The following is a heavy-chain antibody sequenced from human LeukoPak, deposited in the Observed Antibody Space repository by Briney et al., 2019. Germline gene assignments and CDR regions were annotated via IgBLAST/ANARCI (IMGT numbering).Heavy chain of an antibody. CDR2: IYYSGST. CDR3: ARAAYSSGWQPLDY. V-gene: IGHV4-59*01. D-gene: IGHD6-19*01. Sequence: AETLSLTGTVSGGSISSYYWSWIRQPPGKGLEWIGYIYYSGSTNYNPSLKSRVTISVDTSKNQFSLKLSSVTAADTAVYYCARAAYSSGWQPLDYWGQGTLVTVSS. CDR1: GGSISSYY. J-gene: IGHJ4*02.